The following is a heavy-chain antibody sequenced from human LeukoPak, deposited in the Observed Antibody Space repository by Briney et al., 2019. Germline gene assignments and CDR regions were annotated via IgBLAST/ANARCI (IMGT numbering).Heavy chain of an antibody. CDR2: INTNTGNP. V-gene: IGHV7-4-1*02. CDR1: GYTFTSYA. Sequence: ASVKVSCKASGYTFTSYAMNWVRQAPGQGLEWMGWINTNTGNPTYAQGFTGRFVFSLDTSVSTAYLQISSLKAEDTAAYYCAKQLTTVADHEALDIWGQGTMVTVSS. J-gene: IGHJ3*02. D-gene: IGHD4-23*01. CDR3: AKQLTTVADHEALDI.